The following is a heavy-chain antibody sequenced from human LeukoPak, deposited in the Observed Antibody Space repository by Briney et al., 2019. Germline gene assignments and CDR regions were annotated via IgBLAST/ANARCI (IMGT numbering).Heavy chain of an antibody. CDR3: ARAPIVVVPAAMVNYYYYGMDV. CDR2: INPNSGGT. V-gene: IGHV1-2*04. D-gene: IGHD2-2*01. Sequence: ASVKVSCKASGYTFTGYYMHWVRQAPGQGLEWMGWINPNSGGTNYAQKFQGWVTMTRDTPISTAYMELSRLRSDDTAVYYCARAPIVVVPAAMVNYYYYGMDVWGQGTTVTVSS. CDR1: GYTFTGYY. J-gene: IGHJ6*02.